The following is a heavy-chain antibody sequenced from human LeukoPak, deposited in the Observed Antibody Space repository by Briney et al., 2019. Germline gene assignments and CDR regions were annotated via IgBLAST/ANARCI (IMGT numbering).Heavy chain of an antibody. CDR2: INYDGSST. Sequence: GGSLRLSCAASGFIFTTYWMHWVRQAPGKGLVWVSRINYDGSSTSYDDSVKGRFTVSRDNAKNTLYLQMNGLRAEDTAVYYCARGDLSDYWGQGTLVTVSS. V-gene: IGHV3-74*01. CDR3: ARGDLSDY. J-gene: IGHJ4*02. CDR1: GFIFTTYW.